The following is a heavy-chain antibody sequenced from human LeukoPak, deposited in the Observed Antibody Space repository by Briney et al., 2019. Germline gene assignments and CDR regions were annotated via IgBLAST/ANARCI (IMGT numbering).Heavy chain of an antibody. CDR1: GGTFSSQA. Sequence: GASVKVSCEASGGTFSSQAISWVRQAPGQGLEWMGGIIPIFGTANYAQKFQGKVTITADKSTSTVYMALSSLRSEDTAVYYCARGPDSSTYYYFYWGQGTLVTVSS. V-gene: IGHV1-69*06. CDR2: IIPIFGTA. J-gene: IGHJ4*02. D-gene: IGHD3-22*01. CDR3: ARGPDSSTYYYFY.